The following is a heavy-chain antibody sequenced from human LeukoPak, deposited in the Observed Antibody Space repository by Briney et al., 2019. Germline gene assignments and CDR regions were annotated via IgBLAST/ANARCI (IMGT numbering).Heavy chain of an antibody. CDR2: IYHSGSA. Sequence: SQTLSLTCTVSGGSISSGPYSWAWIRQPLGKGLEWIGYIYHSGSASYNPSLMSRLTISVDTSKNQFSLKLSSVTAADTAVYYCARREELSGHNWFDPWGQGTLVTVSS. J-gene: IGHJ5*02. D-gene: IGHD3-16*02. V-gene: IGHV4-30-4*07. CDR1: GGSISSGPYS. CDR3: ARREELSGHNWFDP.